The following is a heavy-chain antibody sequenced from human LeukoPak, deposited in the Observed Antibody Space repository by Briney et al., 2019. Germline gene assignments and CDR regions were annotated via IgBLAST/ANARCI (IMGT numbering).Heavy chain of an antibody. CDR1: GDSFTNTDFF. Sequence: SETLSLTCTVSGDSFTNTDFFWGWIRQPPGKGLEWIANIDDSGRIYSNPSLRSRVTMSRDTSKNQFSLKVPSVTAADTAVYYCARLDGSLAHISGSYPDFWGQGILVTVSS. CDR3: ARLDGSLAHISGSYPDF. CDR2: IDDSGRI. J-gene: IGHJ4*02. D-gene: IGHD3-10*01. V-gene: IGHV4-39*01.